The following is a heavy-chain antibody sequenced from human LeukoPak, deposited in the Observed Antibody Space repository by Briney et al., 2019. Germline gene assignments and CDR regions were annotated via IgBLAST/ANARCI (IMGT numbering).Heavy chain of an antibody. CDR2: INHSGST. D-gene: IGHD3-16*01. CDR3: AILLGY. V-gene: IGHV4-34*01. CDR1: GGSFSGYY. J-gene: IGHJ4*02. Sequence: SETLSLTCAVYGGSFSGYYWSWIRQPPGKGLEWIGEINHSGSTNYNPSLKIRVTIAVDTSKNQFSLKLSSVTAADTAVYYCAILLGYWGQGTLVTVSS.